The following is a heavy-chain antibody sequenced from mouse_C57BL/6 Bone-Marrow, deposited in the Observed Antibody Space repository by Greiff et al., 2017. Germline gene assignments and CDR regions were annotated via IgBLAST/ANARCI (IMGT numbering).Heavy chain of an antibody. D-gene: IGHD1-1*01. J-gene: IGHJ1*03. CDR1: GYTFTSYW. Sequence: QVQLKQSGAELVKPGASVKLSCKASGYTFTSYWMHWVKQRPGRGLEWIGRIDPNSGGTTYNEKFKSKATLTVDNPSSTAYMQRSRLTSEESAVYYCARGTTVVATYWYFDVWGTGTTVTVAS. V-gene: IGHV1-72*01. CDR2: IDPNSGGT. CDR3: ARGTTVVATYWYFDV.